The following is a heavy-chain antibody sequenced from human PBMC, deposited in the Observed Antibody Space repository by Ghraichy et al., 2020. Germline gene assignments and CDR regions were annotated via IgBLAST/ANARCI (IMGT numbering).Heavy chain of an antibody. J-gene: IGHJ6*02. CDR1: GGTFSSYA. Sequence: SVKVSCKASGGTFSSYAISWVRQAPGQGLEWMGGIIPIFGTANYAQKFQGRVTITADESTSTAYMELSSLRSEDTAVYYCARDGLYYYGMDVWGQGTTVTVSS. CDR2: IIPIFGTA. CDR3: ARDGLYYYGMDV. V-gene: IGHV1-69*13.